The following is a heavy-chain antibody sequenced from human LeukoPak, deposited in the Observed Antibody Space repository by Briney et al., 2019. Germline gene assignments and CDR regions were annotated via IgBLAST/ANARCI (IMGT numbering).Heavy chain of an antibody. CDR2: INHSGST. J-gene: IGHJ4*02. CDR1: GGSFSGYY. Sequence: SETLSLTCAVYGGSFSGYYWSWIRQPPGKGLEWIGEINHSGSTNYNPSLKSRVTISVDTSKNQFSLKLSSVTAADTAVYYCARHRQNSYYYYDSSGPFDYWGQGTLVTVSS. V-gene: IGHV4-34*01. CDR3: ARHRQNSYYYYDSSGPFDY. D-gene: IGHD3-22*01.